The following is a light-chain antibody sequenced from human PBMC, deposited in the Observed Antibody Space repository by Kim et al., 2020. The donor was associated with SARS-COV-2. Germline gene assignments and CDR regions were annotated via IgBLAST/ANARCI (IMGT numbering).Light chain of an antibody. J-gene: IGKJ5*01. CDR2: GAS. V-gene: IGKV1-17*01. CDR3: LQHNTYPRT. CDR1: RDIRNY. Sequence: DIQMTQSPSSLFASVGDRVTITCRASRDIRNYLGWYQQNPGRAPKRLIYGASSLQSGVPSRFSGSGSGTEFTLTISSLQPEDFATYYCLQHNTYPRTFGQGTRLEIK.